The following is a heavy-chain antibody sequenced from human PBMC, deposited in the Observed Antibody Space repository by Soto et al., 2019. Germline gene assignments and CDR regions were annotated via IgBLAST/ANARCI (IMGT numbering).Heavy chain of an antibody. CDR3: ARVPYCGGYCYMPFDS. V-gene: IGHV3-74*01. J-gene: IGHJ4*02. CDR1: GCTYSSGW. CDR2: ISGDGSST. D-gene: IGHD2-21*02. Sequence: AGGSLRLSCADCGCTYSSGWMHMIRQVPGKGLVWVSRISGDGSSTSYADSVKGRFIISRDNSKDMMYLQMNSLTAADTAVYYCARVPYCGGYCYMPFDSWGQGTLVTVSS.